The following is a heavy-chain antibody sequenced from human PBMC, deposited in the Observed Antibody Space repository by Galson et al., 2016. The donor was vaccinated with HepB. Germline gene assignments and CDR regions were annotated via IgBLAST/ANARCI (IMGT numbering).Heavy chain of an antibody. CDR2: ISAYNGNT. V-gene: IGHV1-18*04. Sequence: SVKVSCKASGYTFTTYGISWVRQAPGQGLEWMGWISAYNGNTNYAQKLQGRVTMTTDTSTSTAYMELRSLRSDDTAVYYCARDDIRIGWCSSSSCQEGVQHWGQGTLVTVSS. CDR1: GYTFTTYG. J-gene: IGHJ1*01. D-gene: IGHD2-2*01. CDR3: ARDDIRIGWCSSSSCQEGVQH.